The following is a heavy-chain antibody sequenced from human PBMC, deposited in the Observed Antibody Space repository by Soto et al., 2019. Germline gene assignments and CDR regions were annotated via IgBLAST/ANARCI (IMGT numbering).Heavy chain of an antibody. J-gene: IGHJ4*02. CDR1: GYRFTNSD. D-gene: IGHD6-19*01. CDR3: ARGSSSGWYGEGVDY. CDR2: MNPNSGNT. V-gene: IGHV1-8*01. Sequence: QVQLVQSGAEVKKPGASVKVSCKASGYRFTNSDINWVRQATGQGLEWMGWMNPNSGNTGYAQKFQGRVTMTTNTSISTAYMELSSLTSADTAVYYCARGSSSGWYGEGVDYWGQGTLVTVSS.